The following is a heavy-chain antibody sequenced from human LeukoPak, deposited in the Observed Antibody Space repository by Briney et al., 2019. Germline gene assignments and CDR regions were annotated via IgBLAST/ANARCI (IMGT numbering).Heavy chain of an antibody. V-gene: IGHV4-34*01. CDR1: GGSFSGYY. CDR3: ARSHYYDSSGSQNNWFDP. CDR2: INHSGST. J-gene: IGHJ5*02. Sequence: PSETLSLTCAVYGGSFSGYYWSWIRQPPGKGLEWIGEINHSGSTNYNPSLKSRVTISADTSQNQFSLKLSPVTAADTAEYYCARSHYYDSSGSQNNWFDPWGQGNLVTVSS. D-gene: IGHD3-22*01.